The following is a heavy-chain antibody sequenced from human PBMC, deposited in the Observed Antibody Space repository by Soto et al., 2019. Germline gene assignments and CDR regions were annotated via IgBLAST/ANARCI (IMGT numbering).Heavy chain of an antibody. J-gene: IGHJ4*02. CDR1: GGTFSSYA. D-gene: IGHD3-10*01. CDR3: ARVVENYYGSGSYSHSFDY. Sequence: SVKVSCKASGGTFSSYAISWVRQAPGQGLEWMGGIIPIFGTANYAQKFQGRVTITADKSTSTAYMELSSLRSEDTAVYYCARVVENYYGSGSYSHSFDYWGQGNLVTVSS. V-gene: IGHV1-69*06. CDR2: IIPIFGTA.